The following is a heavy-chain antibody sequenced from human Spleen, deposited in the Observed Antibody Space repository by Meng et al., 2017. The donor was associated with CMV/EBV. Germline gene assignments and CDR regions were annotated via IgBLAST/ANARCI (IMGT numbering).Heavy chain of an antibody. Sequence: GSFRNYIWSGIRPPPGKGLEWIGEIHHSGSTNSSPSLKSRVTISVDTSKNQFYLKLGSVIAAYTAVYYCARGRVMGWVITSWYFDLWGRGTLVTVSS. D-gene: IGHD3-22*01. CDR3: ARGRVMGWVITSWYFDL. CDR2: IHHSGST. J-gene: IGHJ2*01. CDR1: GSFRNYI. V-gene: IGHV4-34*01.